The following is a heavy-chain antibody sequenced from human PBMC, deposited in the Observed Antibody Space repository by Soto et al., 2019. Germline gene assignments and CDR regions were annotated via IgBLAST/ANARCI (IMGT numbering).Heavy chain of an antibody. D-gene: IGHD3-22*01. Sequence: TSETLSLTCAVYGGSFSGYYWSWIRQPPGKGLEWIGEINHSGSTNYNPSLKSRVTISVDTSKNQFSLKLSSVTAADTAVYYCARLFYYDATAYGRDLDHWGQGTLVTVSS. CDR1: GGSFSGYY. CDR3: ARLFYYDATAYGRDLDH. V-gene: IGHV4-34*01. CDR2: INHSGST. J-gene: IGHJ4*02.